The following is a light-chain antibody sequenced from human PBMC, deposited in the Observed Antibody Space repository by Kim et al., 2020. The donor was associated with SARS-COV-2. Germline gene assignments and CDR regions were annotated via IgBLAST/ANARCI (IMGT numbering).Light chain of an antibody. CDR1: QSISSH. CDR2: AAS. Sequence: DIQMTQSPSSVSASVGDRVTITCRTSQSISSHLNWYHQKPGRAPKLLISAASTLQGGVPSRFSGSGSETDFTLTISSLQPEDFATYFCQQSYITPFTFGPGTKVDIK. V-gene: IGKV1-39*01. J-gene: IGKJ3*01. CDR3: QQSYITPFT.